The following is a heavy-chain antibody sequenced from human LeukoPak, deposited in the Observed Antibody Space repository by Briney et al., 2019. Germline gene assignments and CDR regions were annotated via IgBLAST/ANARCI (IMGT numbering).Heavy chain of an antibody. Sequence: GGSLRLSCAASGVTFSNYAMSWVRQAPGKGLEWVSAISGSGVNTYYAGSVKGRFTISRDNSKNTLYLQMNSLRAEDTAVYYCAKQKLPLDYWGQGTLVTVSS. CDR2: ISGSGVNT. CDR3: AKQKLPLDY. D-gene: IGHD4-23*01. V-gene: IGHV3-23*01. J-gene: IGHJ4*02. CDR1: GVTFSNYA.